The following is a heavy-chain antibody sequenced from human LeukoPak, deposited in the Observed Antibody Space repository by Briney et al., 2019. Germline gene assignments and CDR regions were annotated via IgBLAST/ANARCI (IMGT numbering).Heavy chain of an antibody. CDR2: ISGSGDST. CDR3: ASPFRATVTTPIGNY. V-gene: IGHV3-23*01. CDR1: GFTFTSYA. D-gene: IGHD4-11*01. Sequence: GGSLRLSCAASGFTFTSYAMSWVRQAPGQGLEWVSGISGSGDSTYYADSAKGRFTISRDNSKNTLYLQMNSLRAEDTAVYYCASPFRATVTTPIGNYWGQGTLVTVSS. J-gene: IGHJ4*02.